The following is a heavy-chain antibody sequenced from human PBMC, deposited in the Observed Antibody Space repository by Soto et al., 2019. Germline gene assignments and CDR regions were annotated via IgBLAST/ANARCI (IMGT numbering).Heavy chain of an antibody. Sequence: QEQLVESGGGVVQPGRSLRLSCVASGFTFSSYGMHWVRQTPRKGLEWVSVISYDGSHTHYADSVRGRFTVSRDNSKSTVYLQMNTLRPDDTAVYYCAKDLGPPRGSYPDSWGPGTLVTVSS. CDR2: ISYDGSHT. J-gene: IGHJ4*02. CDR1: GFTFSSYG. V-gene: IGHV3-30*18. CDR3: AKDLGPPRGSYPDS. D-gene: IGHD1-26*01.